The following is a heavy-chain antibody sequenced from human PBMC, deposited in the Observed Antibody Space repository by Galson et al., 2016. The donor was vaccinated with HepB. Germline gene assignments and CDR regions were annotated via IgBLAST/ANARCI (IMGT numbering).Heavy chain of an antibody. Sequence: SLRLSCAASGSIFKDYAMHRVRQAPGKGLEWVSSISWNSGSIGYADSVKGRFTISRDNAKNSLYLQMNSLRAEDTAFYYCAQDKASMSVGATNFQHWGQGTLVTVSS. CDR2: ISWNSGSI. CDR1: GSIFKDYA. V-gene: IGHV3-9*01. D-gene: IGHD1-26*01. CDR3: AQDKASMSVGATNFQH. J-gene: IGHJ1*01.